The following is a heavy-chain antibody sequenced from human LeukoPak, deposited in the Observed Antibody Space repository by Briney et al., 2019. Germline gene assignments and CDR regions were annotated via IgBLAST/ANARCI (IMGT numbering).Heavy chain of an antibody. CDR3: ANFEGSSQAFHI. CDR1: GLAFSNYA. CDR2: VLYDGSKK. Sequence: GGSLRLSCAASGLAFSNYAMHWVRQASGKGLEWVAAVLYDGSKKYYADSVKGRFSIYRDNSNYTLYLQMNSVRAEDTAVYHCANFEGSSQAFHIWGQGTMVTVSS. D-gene: IGHD6-13*01. V-gene: IGHV3-30*18. J-gene: IGHJ3*01.